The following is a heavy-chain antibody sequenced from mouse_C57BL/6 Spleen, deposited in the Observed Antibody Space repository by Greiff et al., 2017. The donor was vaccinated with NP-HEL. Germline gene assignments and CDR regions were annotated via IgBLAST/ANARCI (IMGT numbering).Heavy chain of an antibody. V-gene: IGHV5-6*01. CDR1: GFTFSSYG. CDR3: AREDGRYFDV. J-gene: IGHJ1*03. CDR2: ISSGGSYT. Sequence: EVMLVESGGDLVKPGGSLKLSCAASGFTFSSYGMSWVRQTPDKRLEWVATISSGGSYTYYPGSVKGRFTISRDNAKNTLYLQMSSLKSEDTAMYYCAREDGRYFDVWGTGTTVTVSS.